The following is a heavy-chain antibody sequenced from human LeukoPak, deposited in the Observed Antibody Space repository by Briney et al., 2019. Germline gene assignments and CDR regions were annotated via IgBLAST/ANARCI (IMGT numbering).Heavy chain of an antibody. D-gene: IGHD2-15*01. CDR3: AKEWGYCSGGSCHDY. J-gene: IGHJ4*02. CDR1: GFTFSSYW. V-gene: IGHV3-74*01. Sequence: HPGGSLRLSCAASGFTFSSYWMHWVRQVPGKGLVWVARINPGGSSITYADSVKGRFTISRDNAKNTLYLQMDSLRAEDTAVYYCAKEWGYCSGGSCHDYWGQGTLVTVSS. CDR2: INPGGSSI.